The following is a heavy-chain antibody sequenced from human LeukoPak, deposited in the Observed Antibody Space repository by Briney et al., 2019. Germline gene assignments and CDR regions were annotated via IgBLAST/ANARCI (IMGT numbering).Heavy chain of an antibody. D-gene: IGHD4-17*01. CDR3: AKGFRNTVTTFDY. Sequence: PGGSLRLSCSASGFTFSSYAMSWVRQAPGKGLEWVSAITSGGGSTYYADSVKGRFTISRDNSKNTLYLQMNSLRAEDTAAYYCAKGFRNTVTTFDYWGQGTLVTVSS. CDR1: GFTFSSYA. J-gene: IGHJ4*02. CDR2: ITSGGGST. V-gene: IGHV3-23*01.